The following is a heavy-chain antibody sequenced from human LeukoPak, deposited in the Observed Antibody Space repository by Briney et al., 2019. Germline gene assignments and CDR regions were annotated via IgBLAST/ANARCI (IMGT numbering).Heavy chain of an antibody. Sequence: GGSLRLSCAASGFSFSNYGMHWVRQAPGKGLEWVAVIWYDGSKKYYKDSVKGRFIISRDNSKNTLYLQMNSLRAEDTAVYYCARAYCSSTSCYADYYYGMDVWGQGTTVTVSS. D-gene: IGHD2-2*01. CDR1: GFSFSNYG. J-gene: IGHJ6*02. V-gene: IGHV3-33*01. CDR3: ARAYCSSTSCYADYYYGMDV. CDR2: IWYDGSKK.